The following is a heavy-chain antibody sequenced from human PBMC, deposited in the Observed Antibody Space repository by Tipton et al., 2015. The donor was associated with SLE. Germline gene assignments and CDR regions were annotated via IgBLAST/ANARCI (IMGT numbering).Heavy chain of an antibody. Sequence: LRLSCTVSGGSISSYYWSWIRQPPGKGLEWIGYISHSGSAIYNPSLKSRVTISIDTSKNQFSLKLNSVTAADTAMYFCARSPGRLRSMDYWGQGTLVTVSS. CDR3: ARSPGRLRSMDY. V-gene: IGHV4-59*01. CDR2: ISHSGSA. CDR1: GGSISSYY. D-gene: IGHD3-3*01. J-gene: IGHJ4*02.